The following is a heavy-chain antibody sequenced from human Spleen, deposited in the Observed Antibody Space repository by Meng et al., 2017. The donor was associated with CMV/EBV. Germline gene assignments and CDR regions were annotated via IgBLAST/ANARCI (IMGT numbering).Heavy chain of an antibody. CDR2: IFYSGTS. J-gene: IGHJ1*01. CDR1: GDSIISGGYY. D-gene: IGHD1/OR15-1a*01. V-gene: IGHV4-31*03. Sequence: SETLSLTCTVSGDSIISGGYYWSWIRQHPGKGLEWIGYIFYSGTSYSNPSLKTRATISLDTSRNQTSLKVNSVTAADTAVYQCAGGTHSSGLEHWGQGSLVTVSS. CDR3: AGGTHSSGLEH.